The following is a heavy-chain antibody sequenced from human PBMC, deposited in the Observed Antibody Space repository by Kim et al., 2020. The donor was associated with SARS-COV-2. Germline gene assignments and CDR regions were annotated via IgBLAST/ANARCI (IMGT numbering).Heavy chain of an antibody. Sequence: TNSEDSVKGHFSISRDNAKSTLYLQMTSLRAEDTAIYYCARPLYDYVWGTYWGQGTLVTVSS. CDR2: T. V-gene: IGHV3-74*01. D-gene: IGHD3-16*01. CDR3: ARPLYDYVWGTY. J-gene: IGHJ4*02.